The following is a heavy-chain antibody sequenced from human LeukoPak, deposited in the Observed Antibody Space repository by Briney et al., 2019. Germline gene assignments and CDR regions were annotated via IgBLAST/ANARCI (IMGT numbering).Heavy chain of an antibody. CDR2: MNTSGST. J-gene: IGHJ4*02. D-gene: IGHD3-10*01. Sequence: PFETLSLTCAVSGESFSGYYWSWIRQPSGKGLEWIGEMNTSGSTKYNPSPKSRVTTSVDMSKNQVSLKLTFVTAVDTAVYYCARGIGSGNEGVYFDNWDQGTLVIVSS. V-gene: IGHV4-34*01. CDR3: ARGIGSGNEGVYFDN. CDR1: GESFSGYY.